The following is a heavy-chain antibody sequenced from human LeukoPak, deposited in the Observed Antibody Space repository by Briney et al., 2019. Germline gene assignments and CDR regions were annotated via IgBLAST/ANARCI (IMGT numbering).Heavy chain of an antibody. D-gene: IGHD6-6*01. V-gene: IGHV3-21*01. CDR2: ISSSSSYI. CDR1: GFTVSSYS. J-gene: IGHJ4*02. Sequence: GGSLRLSCAASGFTVSSYSMNWVRQSPGKGLEWVSSISSSSSYIYYADSVKGRFTISRDNAKNSLYLQMNSLRAEDTAVYYCARAPYSSSGGDYWGQGTLVTVSS. CDR3: ARAPYSSSGGDY.